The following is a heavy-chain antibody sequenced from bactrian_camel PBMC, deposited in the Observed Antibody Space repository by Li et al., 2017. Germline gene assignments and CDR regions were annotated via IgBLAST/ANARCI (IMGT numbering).Heavy chain of an antibody. D-gene: IGHD1*01. V-gene: IGHV3S1*01. Sequence: HVQLVESGGGLVQPGGSLRLSCVASGYNYRGYCMAWFRQVPGEEREEVASIDHDGEISYADSVKGRFTMSSDTAKHTWYLRMNSLKPEDTAMYYCAAEEITYRRKRELGASGVCGDFTLWGQGTQVTVS. J-gene: IGHJ4*01. CDR1: GYNYRGYC. CDR2: IDHDGEIS. CDR3: AAEEITYRRKRELGASGVCGDFTL.